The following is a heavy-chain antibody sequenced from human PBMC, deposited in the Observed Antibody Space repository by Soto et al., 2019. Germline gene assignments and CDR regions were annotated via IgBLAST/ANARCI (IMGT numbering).Heavy chain of an antibody. D-gene: IGHD6-13*01. V-gene: IGHV4-28*03. CDR3: AREGDSSSWPGGFDY. J-gene: IGHJ4*02. CDR1: CYSISSSNW. Sequence: SETLSLTCAVTCYSISSSNWWGWIWQPPGKGLEWIGYIYYSGTTYYNPSLKSRVTMSVDTSKNQFSLKLTSVTAVDTAVYYCAREGDSSSWPGGFDYWGQGTLVTVS. CDR2: IYYSGTT.